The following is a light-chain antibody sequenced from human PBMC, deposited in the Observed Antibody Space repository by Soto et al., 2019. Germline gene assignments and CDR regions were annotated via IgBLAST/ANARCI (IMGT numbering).Light chain of an antibody. CDR2: EVT. CDR3: SSYAGINTDVV. J-gene: IGLJ2*01. V-gene: IGLV2-8*01. CDR1: SSDVGGYGY. Sequence: QSALTQPPSASGSPGQSVTISCTGTSSDVGGYGYVSWYQQHPGKAPKLMIFEVTKRASGVPNRFSGSKSGNTASLTVSGPQAEDEADYYCSSYAGINTDVVFGGGTKLTVL.